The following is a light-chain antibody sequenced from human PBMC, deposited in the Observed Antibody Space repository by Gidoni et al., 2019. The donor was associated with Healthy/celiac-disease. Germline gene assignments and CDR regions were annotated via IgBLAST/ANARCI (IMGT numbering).Light chain of an antibody. CDR2: DVS. J-gene: IGLJ1*01. CDR1: SSDVGGYNY. Sequence: QSALTQPASVSGSPGQSITISCTGTSSDVGGYNYVSCYQQHPGKAPKLMIYDVSNRPSGVSNRFSCSTSGNTASLTISGLQAEDEADYYCSSYTSSSTLVFGTGTKVTVL. CDR3: SSYTSSSTLV. V-gene: IGLV2-14*01.